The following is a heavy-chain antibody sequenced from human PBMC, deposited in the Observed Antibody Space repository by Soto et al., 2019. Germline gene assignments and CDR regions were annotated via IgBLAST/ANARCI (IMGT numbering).Heavy chain of an antibody. CDR3: ARGRSRSSNTFHTWLDP. V-gene: IGHV4-34*01. D-gene: IGHD2-2*01. J-gene: IGHJ5*02. CDR2: INHSGST. CDR1: GESLSGFH. Sequence: SETLSLTCAVYGESLSGFHWNWIRQPPGKGLEWIGEINHSGSTTYSPSLESRVTISRDTSRNQFSLKLSSVTAADTAVYYCARGRSRSSNTFHTWLDPWGQGALVTVYS.